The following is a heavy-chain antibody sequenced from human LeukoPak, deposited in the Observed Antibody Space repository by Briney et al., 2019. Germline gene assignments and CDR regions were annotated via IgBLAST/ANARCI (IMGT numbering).Heavy chain of an antibody. CDR1: GFTFSSYG. D-gene: IGHD3-10*01. J-gene: IGHJ4*02. Sequence: PGGSLRLSCAAPGFTFSSYGMHWVRQAPGKGLEWVAFIRYDGSNKYYADSVKGRFTISRDNSKNTLYLQMNSLRAEETAVYYCAKGSTMVRGVTANFDYWGQGTLVTVSS. V-gene: IGHV3-30*02. CDR2: IRYDGSNK. CDR3: AKGSTMVRGVTANFDY.